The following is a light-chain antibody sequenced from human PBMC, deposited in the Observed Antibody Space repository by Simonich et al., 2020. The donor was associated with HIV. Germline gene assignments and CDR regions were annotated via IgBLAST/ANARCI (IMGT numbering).Light chain of an antibody. CDR2: DVS. Sequence: QSALTQPASVSESPGQAITISCTGTSSDVGGYNYVSWYQHHPGKAPKLRIYDVSKRPSGGSNRFTGSKSGNTASLTISGLQAEDEADYYCSSYTRNTTWVFGGGTKLTVL. CDR1: SSDVGGYNY. J-gene: IGLJ3*02. CDR3: SSYTRNTTWV. V-gene: IGLV2-14*03.